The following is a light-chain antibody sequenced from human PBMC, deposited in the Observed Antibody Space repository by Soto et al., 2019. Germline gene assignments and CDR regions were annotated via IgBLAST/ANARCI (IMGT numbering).Light chain of an antibody. J-gene: IGKJ2*01. V-gene: IGKV3-15*01. CDR1: HSVSSN. Sequence: EIVMTQSPATLSVSPGERATLSCRASHSVSSNLAWYQQKPGQAPRLLIYSASTRATGIPARFSGSGSGTEFTLTISSLQSEDFAVYYCQQYNNWPLYTFGQGTKLEIK. CDR2: SAS. CDR3: QQYNNWPLYT.